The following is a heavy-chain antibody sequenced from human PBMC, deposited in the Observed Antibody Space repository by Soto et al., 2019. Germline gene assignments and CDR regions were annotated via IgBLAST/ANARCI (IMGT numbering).Heavy chain of an antibody. Sequence: GASVEVSCQASGFTFTGYYLQCVRQVPGQGLEWMGWINPNTGVTSFAQNFQGRVTMTRDTSIRTAYMELSWLRSDDTAIYYCARKLIAAPGTFDYWGQGNLVTVSS. CDR2: INPNTGVT. J-gene: IGHJ4*02. CDR3: ARKLIAAPGTFDY. D-gene: IGHD6-13*01. CDR1: GFTFTGYY. V-gene: IGHV1-2*02.